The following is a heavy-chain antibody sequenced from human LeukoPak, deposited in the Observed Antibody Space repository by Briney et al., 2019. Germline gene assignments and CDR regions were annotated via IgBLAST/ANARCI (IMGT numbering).Heavy chain of an antibody. D-gene: IGHD3-3*01. J-gene: IGHJ4*02. CDR3: AKMPGDFWSAFYHYFDF. CDR2: TSYDGSNK. CDR1: GFSFSSYG. V-gene: IGHV3-30*18. Sequence: GGSLRLSCAASGFSFSSYGMHWVRQAPGKGLEWVALTSYDGSNKYYVDSVKGRFTISRDNSKNTLYLQMNSLRAQDTAVYYCAKMPGDFWSAFYHYFDFWGQGTLVTVSS.